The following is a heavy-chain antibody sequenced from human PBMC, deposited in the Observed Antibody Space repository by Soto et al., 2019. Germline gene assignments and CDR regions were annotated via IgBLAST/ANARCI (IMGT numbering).Heavy chain of an antibody. V-gene: IGHV1-46*01. D-gene: IGHD3-10*01. CDR3: AGGHLLSSGTYYNWFDP. CDR1: GYTFTSYY. J-gene: IGHJ5*02. Sequence: GASVKVSCKASGYTFTSYYVHWVRQAPGQGLEWMGVINPSSGSTSYTQRFQGRVTMTRDTSTSTVYMELSSLTSEDTAVYHCAGGHLLSSGTYYNWFDPWGQGTLVTVSS. CDR2: INPSSGST.